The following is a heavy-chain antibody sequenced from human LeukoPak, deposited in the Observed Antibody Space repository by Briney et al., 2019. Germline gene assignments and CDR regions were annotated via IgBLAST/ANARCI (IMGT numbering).Heavy chain of an antibody. CDR3: ARDRRDAYSASGFDY. J-gene: IGHJ4*02. CDR2: IRSDGST. V-gene: IGHV3-66*01. CDR1: GFTFSNAW. Sequence: GGSLRLSCAASGFTFSNAWMSWVRQAPGRGLEWVSVIRSDGSTSYADSVKGRFSISRDNSKNTLYLQMNSLRDVDTAVYYCARDRRDAYSASGFDYWGQGTLVTVSS. D-gene: IGHD5-24*01.